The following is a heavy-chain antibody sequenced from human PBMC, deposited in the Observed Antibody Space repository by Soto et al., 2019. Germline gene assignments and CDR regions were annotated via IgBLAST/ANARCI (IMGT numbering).Heavy chain of an antibody. CDR2: ISFDGNNK. Sequence: QVQLVESGGGVVQPGRSLRLSCAASGFTFSSYALHWVRQAPGRGLEWVALISFDGNNKYYVNSVKGRFTISRDNSKNTLYLQMSSLSAEDTAVYYCGRCTSTSCHLGADYWGQGTLVTVSS. D-gene: IGHD2-2*01. J-gene: IGHJ4*02. V-gene: IGHV3-30-3*01. CDR1: GFTFSSYA. CDR3: GRCTSTSCHLGADY.